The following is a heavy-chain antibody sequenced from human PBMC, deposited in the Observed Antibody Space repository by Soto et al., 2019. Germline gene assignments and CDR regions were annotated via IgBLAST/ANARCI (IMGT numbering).Heavy chain of an antibody. CDR1: GYTFTSYY. CDR2: INPSGGST. Sequence: GASVKVSCKASGYTFTSYYMHWVRQAPGQGLEWMGIINPSGGSTSYAQKFQGRVTMTRDTSTSTVYMELSSLRSEDTAVYYCARDFRPVVVPAAITYYYYGMDVWGQGTTVTVSS. CDR3: ARDFRPVVVPAAITYYYYGMDV. D-gene: IGHD2-2*01. J-gene: IGHJ6*02. V-gene: IGHV1-46*01.